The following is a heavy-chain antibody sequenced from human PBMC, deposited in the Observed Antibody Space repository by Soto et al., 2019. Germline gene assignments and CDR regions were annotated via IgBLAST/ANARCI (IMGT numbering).Heavy chain of an antibody. D-gene: IGHD2-15*01. CDR1: GYNFIGYF. J-gene: IGHJ4*02. CDR3: ARDTPPLHSQSFDH. Sequence: ASVNVSCKASGYNFIGYFIHWVRQAPGQGPEWMGWINSNSGGTMDAEKFQGRVTMTRDASIRVVYLELSGLTSDDTAVYYCARDTPPLHSQSFDHWGQGALVTVSS. V-gene: IGHV1-2*02. CDR2: INSNSGGT.